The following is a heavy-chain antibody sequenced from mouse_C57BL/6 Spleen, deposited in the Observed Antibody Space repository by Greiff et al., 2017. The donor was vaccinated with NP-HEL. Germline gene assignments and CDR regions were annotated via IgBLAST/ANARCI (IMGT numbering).Heavy chain of an antibody. V-gene: IGHV14-1*01. D-gene: IGHD1-1*01. J-gene: IGHJ2*01. CDR3: TTSDDYGGSYEDY. Sequence: VQLQQSGAELVRPGASVKLSCTASGFNIKDYYMYWVKQRPEQGLEWIGRIDPEDGDTEYAPKFQGKATLTADTSSNTAYLQLSSLTSEDTAVYYCTTSDDYGGSYEDYWGQGTTLTVSS. CDR1: GFNIKDYY. CDR2: IDPEDGDT.